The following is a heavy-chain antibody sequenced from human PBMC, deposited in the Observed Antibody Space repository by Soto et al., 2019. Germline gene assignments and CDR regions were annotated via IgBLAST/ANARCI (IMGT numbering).Heavy chain of an antibody. D-gene: IGHD1-26*01. CDR1: GYTFTGYY. J-gene: IGHJ6*02. CDR2: IIPIFGTA. Sequence: SVKVSCKASGYTFTGYYMHWVRQAPGQGLEWMGGIIPIFGTANYAQKFQGRVTITADESTSTAYMELSSLRSEDTAVYYCARNRDSGSYSEGSYYDYYYGMDVWGQGTTVTVSS. CDR3: ARNRDSGSYSEGSYYDYYYGMDV. V-gene: IGHV1-69*13.